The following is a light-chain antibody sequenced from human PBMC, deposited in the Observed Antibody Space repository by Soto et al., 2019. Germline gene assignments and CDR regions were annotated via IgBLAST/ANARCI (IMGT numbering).Light chain of an antibody. V-gene: IGLV2-18*02. J-gene: IGLJ2*01. CDR1: SSDVGSYNR. Sequence: QSALTQPPSVSGSPGQSVTISCTGTSSDVGSYNRVSWYQRPPGTAPKLMIFEVSNRPSGVPDRFSGSKSGNTASLTISGLQAEDEADYYCSSYTSSSTSVVFGGGTKVTVL. CDR3: SSYTSSSTSVV. CDR2: EVS.